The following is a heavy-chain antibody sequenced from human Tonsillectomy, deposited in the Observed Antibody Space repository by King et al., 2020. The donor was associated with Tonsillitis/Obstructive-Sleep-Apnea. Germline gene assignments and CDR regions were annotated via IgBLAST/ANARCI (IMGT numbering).Heavy chain of an antibody. CDR1: GFTFSSYA. CDR3: AKGCSSTSCQDYYYYYGMDV. J-gene: IGHJ6*02. CDR2: ISGSGGST. Sequence: VQLVESGGGLVQPGGSLRLSCAASGFTFSSYAMSWVRQAPGKGLEWVSAISGSGGSTYYADSVKGRFTISRDNSKKTLYLQMNSLRAEDTAVYYCAKGCSSTSCQDYYYYYGMDVWGQGTTVTVSS. V-gene: IGHV3-23*04. D-gene: IGHD2-2*01.